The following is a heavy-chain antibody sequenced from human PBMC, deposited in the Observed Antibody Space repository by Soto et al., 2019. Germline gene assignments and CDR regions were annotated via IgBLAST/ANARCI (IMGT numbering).Heavy chain of an antibody. CDR3: ARAGSYYYGSGSYEPYDFDY. CDR2: ISSSSSTI. J-gene: IGHJ4*02. Sequence: GGSLRLSCAASGFTFSSYSMNWVRQAPGKGLEWVSYISSSSSTIYYADYVKSRFTISRDNAKNSLYLQMNSLRDEDTAVYYCARAGSYYYGSGSYEPYDFDYWGQGTLVTVSS. D-gene: IGHD3-10*01. CDR1: GFTFSSYS. V-gene: IGHV3-48*02.